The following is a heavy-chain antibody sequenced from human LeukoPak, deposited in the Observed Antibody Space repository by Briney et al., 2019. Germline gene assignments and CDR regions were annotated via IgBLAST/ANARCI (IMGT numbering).Heavy chain of an antibody. V-gene: IGHV1-2*02. CDR2: INPNSGGT. CDR3: ARVRCSGGSCLKNWFDP. Sequence: ASVKVSCKASGYTFTGYYMHWVRQAPGQGLEWLGWINPNSGGTNYAQKFQGRVTMTRATSISTAYMELSRLRSDDAAVYYRARVRCSGGSCLKNWFDPWGQGTLVTVSS. J-gene: IGHJ5*02. CDR1: GYTFTGYY. D-gene: IGHD2-15*01.